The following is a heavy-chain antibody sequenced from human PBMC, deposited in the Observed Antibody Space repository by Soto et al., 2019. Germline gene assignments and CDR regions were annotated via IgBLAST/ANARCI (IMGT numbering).Heavy chain of an antibody. V-gene: IGHV3-30*18. CDR3: AKEVGAITYYYYGMGV. Sequence: GGSLRLSXAASGFTFSSYGMHWVRQAPGKGLEWVAVISYDGSNKYYADSVKGRFTISRDNSKNTLYLQMNSLRAEDTAVYYCAKEVGAITYYYYGMGVWGQGTTVTVSS. D-gene: IGHD1-26*01. J-gene: IGHJ6*02. CDR2: ISYDGSNK. CDR1: GFTFSSYG.